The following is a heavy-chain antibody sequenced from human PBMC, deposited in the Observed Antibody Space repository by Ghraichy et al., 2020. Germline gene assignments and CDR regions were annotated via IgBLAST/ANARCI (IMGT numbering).Heavy chain of an antibody. V-gene: IGHV4-34*01. CDR1: GGSFSGYY. J-gene: IGHJ6*03. CDR3: ARGARWYCSSTSCPRVPYYYYYMDV. CDR2: INHSGST. Sequence: SETLSLTCAVYGGSFSGYYWSWIRQPPGKGLEWIGEINHSGSTNYNPSLKSRVTISVDTSKNQFSLKLSSVTAADTAVYYCARGARWYCSSTSCPRVPYYYYYMDVWGKGTTVTVSS. D-gene: IGHD2-2*01.